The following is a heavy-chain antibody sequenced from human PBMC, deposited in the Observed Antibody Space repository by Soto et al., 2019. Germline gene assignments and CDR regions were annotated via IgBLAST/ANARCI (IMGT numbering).Heavy chain of an antibody. CDR1: GFTFSNYK. J-gene: IGHJ3*02. Sequence: PGGSLRLSCAASGFTFSNYKMNWVRQAPGKGLEWVSSISSSSSYIYYADSVKGRFTISRDNAKNSLYLQMNSLRAEDTAVYYCARSSTYYYDSSGRDDAFDIWGQGTMVTVSS. D-gene: IGHD3-22*01. CDR3: ARSSTYYYDSSGRDDAFDI. V-gene: IGHV3-21*01. CDR2: ISSSSSYI.